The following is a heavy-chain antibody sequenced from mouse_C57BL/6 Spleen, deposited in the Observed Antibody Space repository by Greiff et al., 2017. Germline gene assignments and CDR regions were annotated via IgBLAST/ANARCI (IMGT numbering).Heavy chain of an antibody. J-gene: IGHJ4*01. CDR1: GYAFSSSW. V-gene: IGHV1-82*01. CDR2: IYPGDGDT. Sequence: QVQLQQPGPELVKPGASVKISCKASGYAFSSSWMNWVKQRPGKGLEWIGRIYPGDGDTNYNGKFKGKATLTADKSSSTAYMQLSSLTSEDSAVYFCARRGKLGYAMDYWGQGTSVTGSS. CDR3: ARRGKLGYAMDY.